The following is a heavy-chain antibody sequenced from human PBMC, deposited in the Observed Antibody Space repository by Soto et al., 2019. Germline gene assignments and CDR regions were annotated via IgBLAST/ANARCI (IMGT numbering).Heavy chain of an antibody. V-gene: IGHV3-11*01. Sequence: VGSRRLSWAASGFIFRDYYMSWIRQAPGKGPEWVSYISGSGSVIRYADSVRGRFTISRDNAKNSLYLQINSLRAEDTAIYYCARDRRGQNYFDSWGQGTLVTVSS. CDR3: ARDRRGQNYFDS. J-gene: IGHJ4*02. CDR2: ISGSGSVI. CDR1: GFIFRDYY.